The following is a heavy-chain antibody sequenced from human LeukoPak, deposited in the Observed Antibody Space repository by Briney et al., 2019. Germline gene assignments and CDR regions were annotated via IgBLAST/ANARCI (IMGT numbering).Heavy chain of an antibody. CDR1: GFTFSSYG. J-gene: IGHJ4*02. Sequence: PGGSLRLSCAASGFTFSSYGMHWVRQAPGKGLEWVAVIWYDGSNKYYADSVKGRFTISRDNSKNMLYLQMNSLRAEDTAVYYCARDSTPHYGGNSVPAGYWGQGTLVTVSS. V-gene: IGHV3-33*01. D-gene: IGHD4-23*01. CDR2: IWYDGSNK. CDR3: ARDSTPHYGGNSVPAGY.